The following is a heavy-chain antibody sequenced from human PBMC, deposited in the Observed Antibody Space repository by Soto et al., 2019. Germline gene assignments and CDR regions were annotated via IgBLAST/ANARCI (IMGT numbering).Heavy chain of an antibody. J-gene: IGHJ1*01. CDR3: AKDGGIAGAVEYFQH. CDR2: ISGSGNST. D-gene: IGHD6-13*01. Sequence: GGSLRLSCAASGFTFSTYAMSWVRQAPGKGLEWVSGISGSGNSTYYADSVKGRFTISRDNSKNTLHLQMNSLRAEDTAVYYCAKDGGIAGAVEYFQHWGQGTLVTVSS. CDR1: GFTFSTYA. V-gene: IGHV3-23*01.